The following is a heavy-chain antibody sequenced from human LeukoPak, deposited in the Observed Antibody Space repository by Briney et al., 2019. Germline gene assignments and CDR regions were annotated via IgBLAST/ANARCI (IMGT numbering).Heavy chain of an antibody. CDR3: ARSGEWELGNYFDY. J-gene: IGHJ4*02. Sequence: GGSLRLSCAASGFTFSSYSMNWVRQAPGKGLEWVSSISSSSYIYYADSVKGRFTISRDNAKNSLYLQMNSMRAEDTAVYYCARSGEWELGNYFDYWGQGTLVTVSS. D-gene: IGHD1-26*01. CDR1: GFTFSSYS. V-gene: IGHV3-21*01. CDR2: ISSSSYI.